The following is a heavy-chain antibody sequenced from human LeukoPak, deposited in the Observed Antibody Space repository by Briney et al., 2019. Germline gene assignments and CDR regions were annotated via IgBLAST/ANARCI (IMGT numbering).Heavy chain of an antibody. Sequence: SETLSLTCTVSGGSVSSGSYYWSWIRQPPGKGLEWIGYIYYSGSTNYNPSLKSRVTISVGTSKNQFSLKLSSVTAADTAVYYCARDPAIYYYYYGMDVWGQGTTVTVSS. V-gene: IGHV4-61*01. CDR2: IYYSGST. CDR1: GGSVSSGSYY. CDR3: ARDPAIYYYYYGMDV. J-gene: IGHJ6*02. D-gene: IGHD2-2*01.